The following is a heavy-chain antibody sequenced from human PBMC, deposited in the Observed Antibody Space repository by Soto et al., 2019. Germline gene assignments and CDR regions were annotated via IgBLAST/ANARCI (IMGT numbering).Heavy chain of an antibody. CDR3: ARVLWFGELSHYYYAMDV. CDR1: GYTFTSYG. V-gene: IGHV1-18*01. Sequence: ASVKVSCKASGYTFTSYGISWVRQAPGQGFEWMGWISAYNGNTNYAQKLQGRVTMTTDTSTSTAYMDLRNLRSDDTAVYYCARVLWFGELSHYYYAMDVWGQGTTVTVS. CDR2: ISAYNGNT. D-gene: IGHD3-10*01. J-gene: IGHJ6*02.